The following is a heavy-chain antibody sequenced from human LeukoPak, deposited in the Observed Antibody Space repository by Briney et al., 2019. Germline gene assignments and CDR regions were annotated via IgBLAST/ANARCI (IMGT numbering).Heavy chain of an antibody. CDR1: GYTFTSYY. V-gene: IGHV1-46*01. Sequence: ASVKVSCKASGYTFTSYYMHWVRQAPGQGFEWMGIINPSGGSTSYAQKFQGRVTMTRDTSTSTVYMELSSLRSEDTAVYYCARDRLDIVVVVAATLDYGMDVWGQGTTVTVSS. D-gene: IGHD2-15*01. CDR3: ARDRLDIVVVVAATLDYGMDV. J-gene: IGHJ6*02. CDR2: INPSGGST.